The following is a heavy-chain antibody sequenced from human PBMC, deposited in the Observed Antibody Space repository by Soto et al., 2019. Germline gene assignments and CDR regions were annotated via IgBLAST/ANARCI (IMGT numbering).Heavy chain of an antibody. CDR1: GYTFTSYG. V-gene: IGHV1-18*04. D-gene: IGHD2-15*01. CDR3: ARDTVVVVAATRGDYYYYGMDV. CDR2: ISAYSGNT. J-gene: IGHJ6*02. Sequence: ASVKVSCKASGYTFTSYGISWVRQAPGQGLEWMGWISAYSGNTNYAQKLQGRVTMTTDTSTSTAYMELRSLRSDDTAVYYCARDTVVVVAATRGDYYYYGMDVWGQGTTVTVSS.